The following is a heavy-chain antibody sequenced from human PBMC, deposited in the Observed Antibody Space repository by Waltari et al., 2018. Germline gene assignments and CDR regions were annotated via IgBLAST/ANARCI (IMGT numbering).Heavy chain of an antibody. D-gene: IGHD3-16*02. CDR3: ARSRHLMITFGGVIADAFDI. J-gene: IGHJ3*02. V-gene: IGHV4-34*01. Sequence: QVQLQQWGAGLLKPSETLSLTCAVYGGSFSGYYWSWIRQPPGKGLEWIGEINHSGSTNSNPALNSRVTISVDTSKNQFSLKLSSVTAADTAVYYCARSRHLMITFGGVIADAFDIWGQGTMVTVSS. CDR2: INHSGST. CDR1: GGSFSGYY.